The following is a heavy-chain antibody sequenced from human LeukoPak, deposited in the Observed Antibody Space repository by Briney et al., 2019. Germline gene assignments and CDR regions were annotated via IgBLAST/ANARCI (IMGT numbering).Heavy chain of an antibody. V-gene: IGHV1-2*02. D-gene: IGHD6-13*01. CDR1: GYTFTGYY. CDR3: ARGAAGNEPIDY. Sequence: ASVKVSCKASGYTFTGYYMHWVRQAPGQGLEWMGWIKPNSGGTNYAQKFQGRVTMTRDTSSSTAYMELSRLRSDDTAVYYCARGAAGNEPIDYWGQGTLVTVSS. CDR2: IKPNSGGT. J-gene: IGHJ4*02.